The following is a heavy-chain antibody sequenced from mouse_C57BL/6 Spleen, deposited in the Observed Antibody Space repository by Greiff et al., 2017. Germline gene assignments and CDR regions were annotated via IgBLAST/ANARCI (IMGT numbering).Heavy chain of an antibody. J-gene: IGHJ3*01. CDR3: SSDEDYGSSPGLAY. CDR2: ISDGGSYT. Sequence: EVMLVESGGGLVKPGGSLKLSCAASGFTFSSYAMSWVRQTPEKRLEWVATISDGGSYTYYPDNVSGRFTLSSDHAKNNLSLLMRHSKSESAARSYGSSDEDYGSSPGLAYWGQGTLVTVSA. CDR1: GFTFSSYA. V-gene: IGHV5-4*03. D-gene: IGHD1-1*01.